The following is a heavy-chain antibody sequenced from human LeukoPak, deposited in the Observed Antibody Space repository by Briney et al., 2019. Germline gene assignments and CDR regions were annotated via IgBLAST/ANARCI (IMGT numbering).Heavy chain of an antibody. CDR3: VRDSRPDQSSWSPFDY. D-gene: IGHD6-13*01. CDR1: GYTFTSYA. CDR2: INTNTGNP. V-gene: IGHV7-4-1*02. Sequence: WASVKVSCKASGYTFTSYAMNWVRQAPGQGLEWMGWINTNTGNPTYAQGFTGRFVFSLDTSVSTAYLQISSLKAEDTAVYYCVRDSRPDQSSWSPFDYWGQGTLVTVSS. J-gene: IGHJ4*02.